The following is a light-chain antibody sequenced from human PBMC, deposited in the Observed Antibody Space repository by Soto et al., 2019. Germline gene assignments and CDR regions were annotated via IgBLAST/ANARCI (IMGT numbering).Light chain of an antibody. CDR2: DAS. CDR1: QSVSSNY. J-gene: IGKJ1*01. CDR3: QQYGSSPWT. V-gene: IGKV3D-20*01. Sequence: EIVLTHSPATLSLSPGERAALSCGASQSVSSNYLACYQQKPGLAPRLLIYDASRRATGIPDRFSGSGSGADFILSISRLEPEDFAVYYCQQYGSSPWTFGQGTKVDIK.